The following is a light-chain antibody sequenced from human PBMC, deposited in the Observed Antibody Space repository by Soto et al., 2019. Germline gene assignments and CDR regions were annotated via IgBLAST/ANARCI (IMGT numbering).Light chain of an antibody. Sequence: DIQMTQSPSTLSASVGDRVTITCRASQSISSWLAWYQQKPGKAPKLLIYDASSLESGVPSRFSGSGSGTESTLTISSLQPDDFATYYRQQYNSYPWTFGQGTKVDIK. CDR3: QQYNSYPWT. V-gene: IGKV1-5*01. J-gene: IGKJ1*01. CDR1: QSISSW. CDR2: DAS.